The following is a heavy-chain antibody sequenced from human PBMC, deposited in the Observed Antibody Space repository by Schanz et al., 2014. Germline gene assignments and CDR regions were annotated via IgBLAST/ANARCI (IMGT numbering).Heavy chain of an antibody. Sequence: QVQLVESGGGVVQPGRSLRLSCAGSGFSFSAYGMHWVRQAPGRGLEWVAVISYHGSERYYADSVKGRFTISRDNSKNAQYLQMNSLRPEGTAVYFCAKSYDTSGYSGFDYWGQGTLVTVSS. CDR2: ISYHGSER. D-gene: IGHD3-22*01. CDR3: AKSYDTSGYSGFDY. J-gene: IGHJ4*02. CDR1: GFSFSAYG. V-gene: IGHV3-30*18.